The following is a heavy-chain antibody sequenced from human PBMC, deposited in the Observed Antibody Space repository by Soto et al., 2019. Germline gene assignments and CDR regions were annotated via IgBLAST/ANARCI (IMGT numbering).Heavy chain of an antibody. CDR1: GGSISSGGYY. D-gene: IGHD2-2*01. J-gene: IGHJ4*02. V-gene: IGHV4-31*03. CDR3: ARGRLVVPAAMRGFDY. Sequence: PSETLSLTCTVSGGSISSGGYYWSWIRQHPGKGLEWIGYIYYSGSTYYNPSLKSRVTISVDTSKNQFSLKLSSVTAADTAVYYCARGRLVVPAAMRGFDYWGQGTLVTVSS. CDR2: IYYSGST.